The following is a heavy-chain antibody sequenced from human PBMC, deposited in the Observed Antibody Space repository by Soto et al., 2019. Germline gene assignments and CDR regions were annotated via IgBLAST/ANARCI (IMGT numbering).Heavy chain of an antibody. CDR1: GKSLSGYY. CDR3: ARHNVRGRTIAGAAEF. V-gene: IGHV4-34*01. Sequence: PSETLSLTCAVYGKSLSGYYWSWIRQPPGKALGWIGEINHSGNTNYNPSLKSRVTISVDTSKNQLFLNLSSVTAADTAMYYCARHNVRGRTIAGAAEFWGQGTLVTVS. J-gene: IGHJ4*02. CDR2: INHSGNT. D-gene: IGHD1-26*01.